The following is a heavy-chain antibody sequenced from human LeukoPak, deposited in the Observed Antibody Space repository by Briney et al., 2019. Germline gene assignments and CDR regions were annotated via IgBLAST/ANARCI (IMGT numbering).Heavy chain of an antibody. J-gene: IGHJ3*02. CDR1: GVSSSGYY. CDR3: ARGSGAFDI. Sequence: SETLSLTCAVYGVSSSGYYWSWIRQPPGKGLEWIEEINHSGSTNYNPSPKSRVTISVDTSKNQYSLKLSSVTAADTAVYYCARGSGAFDIWGQGTMVTVSS. V-gene: IGHV4-34*01. D-gene: IGHD3-10*01. CDR2: INHSGST.